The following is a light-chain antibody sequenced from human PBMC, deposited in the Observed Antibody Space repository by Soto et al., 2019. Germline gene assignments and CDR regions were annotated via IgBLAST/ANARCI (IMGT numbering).Light chain of an antibody. CDR3: SSYTSSSTDV. CDR2: DVS. V-gene: IGLV2-14*01. CDR1: SSDVGFSNY. J-gene: IGLJ1*01. Sequence: QSVLTQPASVSGSPGQSITISCTGTSSDVGFSNYVFWYQQHPGKAPKLIISDVSNRPSGVSNRLSGSKSGNTASLTISGLQAEYEADYYCSSYTSSSTDVFGTGTKLTVL.